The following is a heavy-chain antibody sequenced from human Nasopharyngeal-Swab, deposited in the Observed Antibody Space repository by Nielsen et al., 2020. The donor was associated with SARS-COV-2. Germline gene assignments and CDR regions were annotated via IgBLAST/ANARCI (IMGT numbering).Heavy chain of an antibody. J-gene: IGHJ6*02. V-gene: IGHV7-4-1*02. CDR3: ARVRDAYYDFWSGYGMDV. CDR2: INTNTGHP. D-gene: IGHD3-3*01. Sequence: WVRQAPGQGLEWMGWINTNTGHPTYAQGFTGRFVFSLDTSVSTAYLQISSLKAEDTAVYYCARVRDAYYDFWSGYGMDVWGQGTTVTVSS.